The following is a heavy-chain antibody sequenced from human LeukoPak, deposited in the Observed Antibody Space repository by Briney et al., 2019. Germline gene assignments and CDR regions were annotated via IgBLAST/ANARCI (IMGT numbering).Heavy chain of an antibody. V-gene: IGHV4-59*08. Sequence: SETLSLTCTVSGDSIRTYYWSWIRQPPGKGLEWIGYISDSGRTNYNPSLKSRVSISPDTSKNQLPLRLSSVTAADTAVYYCARQFALTWFDPWGQGTLVTVSS. D-gene: IGHD3-16*01. CDR3: ARQFALTWFDP. J-gene: IGHJ5*02. CDR1: GDSIRTYY. CDR2: ISDSGRT.